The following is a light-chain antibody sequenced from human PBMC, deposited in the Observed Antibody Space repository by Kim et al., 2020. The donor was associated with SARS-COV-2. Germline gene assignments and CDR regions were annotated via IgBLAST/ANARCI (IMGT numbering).Light chain of an antibody. Sequence: GERASLSCRASQDVSSHLAWSQQRPGQPPGLLIYGASTRATGSPGRLSGSGSGREFTLTMSSLQSEDFAIYFCQQYSDWPPGDTFGQGTKLEI. J-gene: IGKJ2*01. CDR3: QQYSDWPPGDT. CDR2: GAS. V-gene: IGKV3-15*01. CDR1: QDVSSH.